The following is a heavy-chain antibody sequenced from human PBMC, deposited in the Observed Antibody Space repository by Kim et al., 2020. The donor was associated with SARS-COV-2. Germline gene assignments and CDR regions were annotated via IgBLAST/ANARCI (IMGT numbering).Heavy chain of an antibody. CDR1: GGSISSGSYY. J-gene: IGHJ6*02. CDR2: IYTSGST. CDR3: ARDRGVYCSGGSCSKRSLNRYGMDV. Sequence: SETLSLTFTVSGGSISSGSYYWSWIRQPAGKGLEWIGRIYTSGSTNYNPSLKSRVTISVDTSKNQFSLKLSSVTAADTAVYYCARDRGVYCSGGSCSKRSLNRYGMDVWGQGTTVTVSS. V-gene: IGHV4-61*02. D-gene: IGHD2-15*01.